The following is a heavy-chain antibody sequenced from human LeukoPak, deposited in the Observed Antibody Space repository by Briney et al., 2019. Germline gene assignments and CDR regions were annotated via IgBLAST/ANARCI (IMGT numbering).Heavy chain of an antibody. D-gene: IGHD3-3*01. J-gene: IGHJ4*02. CDR2: ISPDGSTT. Sequence: GGSLRLSCAASGFTFSSYWMHWVRQAPGKGLVWISRISPDGSTTGHADSVKGRFTTSRDNAKNTLFLQMNSLRAEDTAVYYCTRDFDFSSAIWGQGTLVTVSS. V-gene: IGHV3-74*01. CDR1: GFTFSSYW. CDR3: TRDFDFSSAI.